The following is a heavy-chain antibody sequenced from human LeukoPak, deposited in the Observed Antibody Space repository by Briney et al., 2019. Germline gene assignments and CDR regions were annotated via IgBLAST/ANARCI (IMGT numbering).Heavy chain of an antibody. D-gene: IGHD5-24*01. Sequence: SQTLSLTCPVSSGSISSGVYYWSWIRQHPGKGLEWIGYIYYSGSTYYNPSLKSRVTISVDTSKNQFSLKLSSVTAADTAVYYCARGVRWLQLSYFDFWGQGTLVTVSS. CDR2: IYYSGST. CDR3: ARGVRWLQLSYFDF. V-gene: IGHV4-31*03. CDR1: SGSISSGVYY. J-gene: IGHJ4*02.